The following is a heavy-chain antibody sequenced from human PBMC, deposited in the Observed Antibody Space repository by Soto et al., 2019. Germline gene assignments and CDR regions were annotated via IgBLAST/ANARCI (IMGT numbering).Heavy chain of an antibody. D-gene: IGHD2-21*01. V-gene: IGHV3-7*01. CDR1: GFTFSSYW. CDR2: IKQDGSEK. CDR3: ARAIAPGWFDP. Sequence: EVQLVESGGGLVQPGGSLRLSCAASGFTFSSYWMSWVRQAPGKGLEWVANIKQDGSEKYYVDSVKGRFTISRDHAKNSLYLQMNSLRAEDTAVYYCARAIAPGWFDPWGQGTLVTVSS. J-gene: IGHJ5*02.